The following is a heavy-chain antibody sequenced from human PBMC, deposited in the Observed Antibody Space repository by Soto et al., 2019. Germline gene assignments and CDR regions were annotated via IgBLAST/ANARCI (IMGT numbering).Heavy chain of an antibody. CDR1: GFTFSSYG. CDR2: ISYNASNK. V-gene: IGHV3-30*18. Sequence: PGGSLRLSCASSGFTFSSYGMHWVRQAPGKGLEWVAIISYNASNKSYADSARGRFTISRDNSKSTLYLQMNSLRTENTAVYYCAKDVPSKPLDSWGQGTLVTVSS. CDR3: AKDVPSKPLDS. J-gene: IGHJ4*02.